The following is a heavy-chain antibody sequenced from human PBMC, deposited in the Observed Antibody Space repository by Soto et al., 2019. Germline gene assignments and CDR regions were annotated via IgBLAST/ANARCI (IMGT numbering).Heavy chain of an antibody. Sequence: GGSLRLSCAASGFTFSSYGMHWVRQAPGKGLEWVAVIWYDGSNKYYADSVKGRFTISRDNSKNTLYLQMNSLRAEDMAVYYCASAFDIVDIVATRGTDAFDIWGQGTMVTVSS. CDR1: GFTFSSYG. CDR3: ASAFDIVDIVATRGTDAFDI. CDR2: IWYDGSNK. J-gene: IGHJ3*02. D-gene: IGHD5-12*01. V-gene: IGHV3-33*01.